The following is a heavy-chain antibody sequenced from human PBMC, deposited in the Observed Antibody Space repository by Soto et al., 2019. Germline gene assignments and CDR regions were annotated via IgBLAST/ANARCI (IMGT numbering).Heavy chain of an antibody. V-gene: IGHV4-39*01. CDR2: IYYSGST. J-gene: IGHJ4*02. CDR3: ARLADCGGDCYYFDY. D-gene: IGHD2-21*02. Sequence: QLQLQESGPGLVKPSETLSLTCTVSGGSISSSSYYWGWIRQPPGKGLEWIGRIYYSGSTYYNPSLKSRVTMSGYTSKNQFFLKLSSVTAADTAVYYCARLADCGGDCYYFDYWGQGTLVTVSS. CDR1: GGSISSSSYY.